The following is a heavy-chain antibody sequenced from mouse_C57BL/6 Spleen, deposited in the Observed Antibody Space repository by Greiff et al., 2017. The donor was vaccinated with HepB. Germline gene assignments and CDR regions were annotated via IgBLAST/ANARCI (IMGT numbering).Heavy chain of an antibody. V-gene: IGHV5-9*01. CDR2: ISGGGGNT. CDR3: ARPVYDGYYVVY. Sequence: EVKLMESGGGLVKPGGSLKLSCAASGFTFSSYTMSWVRQTPEKRLEWVATISGGGGNTYYPDSVKGRFTISRDNAKNTLYLQMSSLRSEDTALYYCARPVYDGYYVVYWGQGTTLTVSS. D-gene: IGHD2-3*01. J-gene: IGHJ2*01. CDR1: GFTFSSYT.